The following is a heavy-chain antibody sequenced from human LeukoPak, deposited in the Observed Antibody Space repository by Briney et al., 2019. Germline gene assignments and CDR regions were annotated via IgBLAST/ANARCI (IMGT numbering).Heavy chain of an antibody. V-gene: IGHV3-30-3*01. Sequence: SCKASGGTFSSYAMHWVRQAPGKGLEWVAVISYDGSNKYYADSVKGRFTISRDNSKNTLYLQMNSLRAEDTAVYYCARPRISGNYYYYGMDVWGQGTTVTVSS. CDR1: GGTFSSYA. CDR2: ISYDGSNK. CDR3: ARPRISGNYYYYGMDV. J-gene: IGHJ6*02. D-gene: IGHD1-14*01.